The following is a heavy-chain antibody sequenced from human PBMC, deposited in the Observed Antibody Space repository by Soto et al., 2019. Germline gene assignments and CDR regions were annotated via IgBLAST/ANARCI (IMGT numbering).Heavy chain of an antibody. CDR3: ARVAANYWYFDL. V-gene: IGHV4-59*01. J-gene: IGHJ2*01. CDR2: IYYTGST. D-gene: IGHD2-15*01. Sequence: QVQLQESGPGLVKPSETLSLTCTVSGGSISSYYWSWIRQPPGKGLEWIGYIYYTGSTNHNPSLKSRVTISVDTSKNQFSLKWSSVTAADTAVYYCARVAANYWYFDLWGRGTLVTVSS. CDR1: GGSISSYY.